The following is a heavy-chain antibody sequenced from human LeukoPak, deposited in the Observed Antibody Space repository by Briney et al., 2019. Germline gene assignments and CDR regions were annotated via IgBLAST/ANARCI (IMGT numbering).Heavy chain of an antibody. Sequence: GGSLRLSCGASGFTVSSYSMHWVRQAPGKGLEFVSAMSANGRNTYYANSVKGRFTISRDNSKNTLYLQMGSLRAEDVAVYYCSRVGLGSGFDYWGQGTRVTVSS. V-gene: IGHV3-64*01. CDR2: MSANGRNT. J-gene: IGHJ4*02. D-gene: IGHD1-26*01. CDR3: SRVGLGSGFDY. CDR1: GFTVSSYS.